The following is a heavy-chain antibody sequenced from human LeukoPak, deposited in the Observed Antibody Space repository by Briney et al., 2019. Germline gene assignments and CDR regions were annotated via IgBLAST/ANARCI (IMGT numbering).Heavy chain of an antibody. CDR3: ARKEGGQLANTRRWFDP. J-gene: IGHJ5*02. D-gene: IGHD6-13*01. CDR1: GVSFSDYY. V-gene: IGHV4-34*01. Sequence: SETLSLTCAVYGVSFSDYYWSWIRQPPGKGLEWIGEINHTGTTNYNPSLKSRVTISVDTSKNQFSLKLRSVTAADTAVYYCARKEGGQLANTRRWFDPWGQGTLVTVSS. CDR2: INHTGTT.